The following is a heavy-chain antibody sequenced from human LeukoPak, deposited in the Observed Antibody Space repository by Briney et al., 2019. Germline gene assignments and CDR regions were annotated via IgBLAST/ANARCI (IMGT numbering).Heavy chain of an antibody. CDR2: IYYSGST. J-gene: IGHJ6*03. CDR1: GGSISSSSYY. CDR3: ARDSPRYYYYMDV. Sequence: PSETLSLTCTVSGGSISSSSYYWGWIRQPPGKGLEWIGSIYYSGSTYYNPSLKSRVTISVDTSKNQFSLKLSSVTAADTAVYYCARDSPRYYYYMDVWGKGTTVTVSS. V-gene: IGHV4-39*02.